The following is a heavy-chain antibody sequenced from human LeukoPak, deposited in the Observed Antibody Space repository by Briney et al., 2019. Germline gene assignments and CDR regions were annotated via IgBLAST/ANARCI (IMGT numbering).Heavy chain of an antibody. Sequence: SETLSLTCTVSGGSISSGGYYWSWIRQHPGKGLEWIGYIYYSGSTYYNPSLKSRVTISVDTSKNQFSLKLSSVTAADTAVYYCARDGYDFGSGYWYAFDIWGQGTMVTVSS. CDR1: GGSISSGGYY. D-gene: IGHD3-3*01. V-gene: IGHV4-31*03. J-gene: IGHJ3*02. CDR2: IYYSGST. CDR3: ARDGYDFGSGYWYAFDI.